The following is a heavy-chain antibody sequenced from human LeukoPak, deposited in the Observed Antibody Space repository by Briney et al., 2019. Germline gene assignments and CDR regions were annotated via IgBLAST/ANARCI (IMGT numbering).Heavy chain of an antibody. D-gene: IGHD1-26*01. CDR3: ARDSTPWWEPPVGAFDI. CDR1: GFTFSSYA. J-gene: IGHJ3*02. Sequence: PGGSLRLSCAASGFTFSSYAIHWVRQAPGKGLEYVSAISSNGGSTYYANSVKGRFTISRDNSKNTLYLQMGSLRAEDMAVYYCARDSTPWWEPPVGAFDIWGQGRMVTVSS. V-gene: IGHV3-64*01. CDR2: ISSNGGST.